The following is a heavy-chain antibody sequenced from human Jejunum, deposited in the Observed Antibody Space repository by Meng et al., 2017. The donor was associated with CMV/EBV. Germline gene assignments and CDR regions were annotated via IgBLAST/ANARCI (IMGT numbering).Heavy chain of an antibody. CDR1: GYTFNDYF. J-gene: IGHJ4*02. Sequence: ASGYTFNDYFYHWVRPAPGHGLEWMGWINPNSGGTNYAQKFQGRVTMTRDTSITTVYMELSSLTSDDTAMYYCARVVMAEQQLDYWGQGTLVTVSS. D-gene: IGHD6-13*01. CDR3: ARVVMAEQQLDY. V-gene: IGHV1-2*02. CDR2: INPNSGGT.